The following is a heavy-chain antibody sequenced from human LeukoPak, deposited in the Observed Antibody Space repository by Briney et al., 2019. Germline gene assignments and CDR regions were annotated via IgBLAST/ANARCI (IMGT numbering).Heavy chain of an antibody. Sequence: GGSLRLSCAASGFTFSSMNWVRQAPGKGLEWVSHISSSSSTIYYADSVKGRFTISRDNAKNTLYLQMNSLRAEDTAIYYCARAVTYFYGSVTYDWFDPWGQGTLVTVSS. CDR2: ISSSSSTI. J-gene: IGHJ5*02. V-gene: IGHV3-48*04. D-gene: IGHD3-10*01. CDR3: ARAVTYFYGSVTYDWFDP. CDR1: GFTFSS.